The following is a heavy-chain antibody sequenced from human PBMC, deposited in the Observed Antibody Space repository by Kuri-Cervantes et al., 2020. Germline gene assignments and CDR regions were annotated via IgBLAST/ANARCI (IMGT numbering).Heavy chain of an antibody. CDR3: ARGYCSGGSCQDYYYYAMDV. D-gene: IGHD2-15*01. CDR1: GYTFTSYY. V-gene: IGHV1-46*01. J-gene: IGHJ6*02. Sequence: ASVKVSCKASGYTFTSYYMHWVRQAPGQGLEWMGIINPSGGSTSYAQKFQGRVTMTRDTSTSTVYMELSSLRSEDTAVYYCARGYCSGGSCQDYYYYAMDVWGQGTTVTVSS. CDR2: INPSGGST.